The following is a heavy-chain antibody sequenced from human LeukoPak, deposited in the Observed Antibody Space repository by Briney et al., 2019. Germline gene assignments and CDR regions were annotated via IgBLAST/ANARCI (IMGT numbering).Heavy chain of an antibody. CDR2: ISTRSEYI. CDR3: ARGGLPSAIDWFDP. D-gene: IGHD2-2*02. Sequence: GGSLRLSCAASGFTFRTHSMNWVRQTPGKGLEWVSSISTRSEYIYHADSVKGRFTISRDNAKNSLYLQMTSLRAEDTAVYYCARGGLPSAIDWFDPWGQGTLVTVSS. CDR1: GFTFRTHS. J-gene: IGHJ5*02. V-gene: IGHV3-21*01.